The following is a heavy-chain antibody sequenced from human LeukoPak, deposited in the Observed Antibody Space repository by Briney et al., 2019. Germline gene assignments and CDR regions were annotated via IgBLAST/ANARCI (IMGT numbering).Heavy chain of an antibody. CDR2: ISGSGGTT. D-gene: IGHD4-17*01. CDR1: GFTFSSYA. V-gene: IGHV3-23*01. Sequence: EGSLRLSCAASGFTFSSYAMSWVRQAPGKGLEWVSAISGSGGTTYYADSVKGRFTISRANSKNTLYLQMNSLRAEDTAVYYCAKRRDAFHHGDHPDYMDVWGKGTTVTVSS. J-gene: IGHJ6*03. CDR3: AKRRDAFHHGDHPDYMDV.